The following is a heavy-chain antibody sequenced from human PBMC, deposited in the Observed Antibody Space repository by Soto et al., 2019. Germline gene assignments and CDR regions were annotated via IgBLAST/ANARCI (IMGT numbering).Heavy chain of an antibody. D-gene: IGHD6-19*01. CDR2: IWYDGSNK. J-gene: IGHJ4*02. CDR3: ARDQSGWTLDY. V-gene: IGHV3-33*01. CDR1: GFTFSSYG. Sequence: LRLSCAASGFTFSSYGMHWVHQAPGKGLEWVAVIWYDGSNKYYAGSVKGRFTISRDNSKNTLYLQMNSLRAEDTAVYYCARDQSGWTLDYWGQGTLVTVSS.